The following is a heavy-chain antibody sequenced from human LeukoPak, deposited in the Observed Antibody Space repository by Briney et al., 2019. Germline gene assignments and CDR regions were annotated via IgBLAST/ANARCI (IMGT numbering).Heavy chain of an antibody. V-gene: IGHV1-24*01. CDR2: FHPEDGKI. J-gene: IGHJ4*02. CDR3: ATDPDYYGSGSYSDY. D-gene: IGHD3-10*01. CDR1: GYDLTELS. Sequence: ASVKVSCKVSGYDLTELSMHWVRQAPGKGLEWMGGFHPEDGKIIYAQKFRGRVTMTEDTSTDTAYMELSSLRSEDTAVYYCATDPDYYGSGSYSDYWGQGTLVTVSS.